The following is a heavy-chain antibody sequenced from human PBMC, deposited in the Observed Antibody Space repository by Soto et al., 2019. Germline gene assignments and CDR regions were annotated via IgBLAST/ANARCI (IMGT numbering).Heavy chain of an antibody. CDR2: ISGSGGST. CDR1: GFTFSSYA. Sequence: GGSLRLSCAASGFTFSSYAMSWVRQDPGKGLEWVSAISGSGGSTYYADSVKGRFTISRDNSKNTLYLQMNSLRAEDTAVYYCANVGYDFWSGHPTFMDVWGKGTTVTVSS. V-gene: IGHV3-23*01. J-gene: IGHJ6*03. CDR3: ANVGYDFWSGHPTFMDV. D-gene: IGHD3-3*01.